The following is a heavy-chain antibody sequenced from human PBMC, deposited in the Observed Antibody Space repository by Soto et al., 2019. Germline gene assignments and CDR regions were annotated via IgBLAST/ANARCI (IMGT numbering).Heavy chain of an antibody. J-gene: IGHJ4*02. CDR2: IYWDEDK. Sequence: QITLKESGPPLVKPTQTLTLTCTFSGFSLSSTRMAVGWIRQPPGKALEWLALIYWDEDKRYSPFLKSRLTITKDTAKNQVVLTISNMDPVDTARYYCAHIVVAGLGYYFDYWGQGTLVTVSS. CDR3: AHIVVAGLGYYFDY. V-gene: IGHV2-5*02. CDR1: GFSLSSTRMA. D-gene: IGHD6-19*01.